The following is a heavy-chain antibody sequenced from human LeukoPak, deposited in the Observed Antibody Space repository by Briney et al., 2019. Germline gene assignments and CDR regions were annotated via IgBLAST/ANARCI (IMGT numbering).Heavy chain of an antibody. J-gene: IGHJ6*03. V-gene: IGHV5-51*01. CDR2: IYPGDSDT. CDR1: GYSFTSYW. D-gene: IGHD6-6*01. CDR3: ASQGLAARRYYYYYMDV. Sequence: GESLKISCKGSGYSFTSYWIGWVRQMPGKGLEWMGIIYPGDSDTRYSPSFQGQVTISADTSISTAYLQWSSLKASDTAMYYCASQGLAARRYYYYYMDVWGKGTTVTVSS.